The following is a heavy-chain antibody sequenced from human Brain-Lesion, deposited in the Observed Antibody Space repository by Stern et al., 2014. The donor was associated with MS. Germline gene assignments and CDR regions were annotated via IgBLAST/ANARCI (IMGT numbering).Heavy chain of an antibody. CDR1: GFTFSDSY. D-gene: IGHD4-17*01. V-gene: IGHV3-11*01. Sequence: DQLVESGGGLVKPGGSLRLSCAASGFTFSDSYMNWIRQAPGKGLEWVSYISRSGSIIYYADSVKGRFTISRDNAKNSMYLQMNSLRAEDTAVYYCAMYGDSPFDYWGQGTLVTVSS. J-gene: IGHJ4*02. CDR2: ISRSGSII. CDR3: AMYGDSPFDY.